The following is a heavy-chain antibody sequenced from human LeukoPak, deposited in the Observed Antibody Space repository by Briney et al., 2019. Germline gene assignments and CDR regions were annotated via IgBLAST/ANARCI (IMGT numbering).Heavy chain of an antibody. CDR1: GFTVSSNY. J-gene: IGHJ6*02. V-gene: IGHV3-53*01. Sequence: PGGSLRLSCAASGFTVSSNYMSWVRQAPGKGLEWVSVIYSGGSTYYADPVKGRFTISRDNSKNTLYLQMNSLRAEDTAVYYCARDRGVSSGYYGGYYYGMDVWGQGTTVTVSS. CDR3: ARDRGVSSGYYGGYYYGMDV. D-gene: IGHD3-22*01. CDR2: IYSGGST.